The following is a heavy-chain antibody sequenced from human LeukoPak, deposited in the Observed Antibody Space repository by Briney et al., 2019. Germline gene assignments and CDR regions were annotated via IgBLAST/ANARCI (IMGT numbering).Heavy chain of an antibody. Sequence: SETLSLTCTVSGGSISSYYWSWIRQPPGKGLEWIGYIYYSGSTNYSPSLKSRVTISVDTSKNQFSLKLSSVTAADTAVYYCATIERSGWYVSYWGQGTLVTVSS. CDR1: GGSISSYY. CDR2: IYYSGST. D-gene: IGHD6-19*01. J-gene: IGHJ4*02. CDR3: ATIERSGWYVSY. V-gene: IGHV4-59*01.